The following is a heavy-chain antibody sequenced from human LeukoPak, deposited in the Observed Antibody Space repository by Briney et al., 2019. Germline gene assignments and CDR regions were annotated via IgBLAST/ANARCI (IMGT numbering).Heavy chain of an antibody. CDR2: IVQTSSGGTT. D-gene: IGHD2-15*01. CDR1: GFTFSSAW. CDR3: ATGFSTATHDGY. J-gene: IGHJ4*02. V-gene: IGHV3-15*04. Sequence: PGGSLRLSCAASGFTFSSAWMTWVRQAPGKGLEWVGRIVQTSSGGTTEYAAPVKGRFTISRDDSTNTLYLQMYSLKTEDTAVYYCATGFSTATHDGYWGQGTLVSVSS.